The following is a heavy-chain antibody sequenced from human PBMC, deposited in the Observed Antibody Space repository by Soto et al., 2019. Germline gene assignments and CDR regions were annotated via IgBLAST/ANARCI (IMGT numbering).Heavy chain of an antibody. CDR1: GGSISSSYYF. CDR2: IYDSGST. Sequence: SETLSLTCTVSGGSISSSYYFWTWIRQHPGKGLEWIGYIYDSGSTYYNSSLKSRVTLSVDTSKNQFSLRLSSMAAADTGVYYWATSAMELLRFDPLSQGTLVPVYS. CDR3: ATSAMELLRFDP. J-gene: IGHJ5*02. D-gene: IGHD1-7*01. V-gene: IGHV4-31*03.